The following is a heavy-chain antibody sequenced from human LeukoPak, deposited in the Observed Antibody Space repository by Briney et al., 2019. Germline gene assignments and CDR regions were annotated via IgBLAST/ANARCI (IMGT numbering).Heavy chain of an antibody. D-gene: IGHD4-17*01. J-gene: IGHJ4*02. V-gene: IGHV3-23*01. Sequence: GGSLRLSCAASGVTFSRYAMSWVRQAPGKGLEWVSAISGSGGSTYYADSVKGRFTISRDNSKNTLYLQMNSLRAEDTAVYYCAKGLWDYGDEIDYWGQGTLVTVSS. CDR3: AKGLWDYGDEIDY. CDR2: ISGSGGST. CDR1: GVTFSRYA.